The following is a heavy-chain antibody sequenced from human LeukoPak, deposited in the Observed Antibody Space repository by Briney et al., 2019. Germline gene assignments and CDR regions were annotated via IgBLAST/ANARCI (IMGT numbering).Heavy chain of an antibody. CDR2: IKQDGSEK. V-gene: IGHV3-7*01. CDR3: ARDIGGNSGLGDAFDI. CDR1: GFTFSSYW. J-gene: IGHJ3*02. Sequence: GGSLRLSCAASGFTFSSYWMSWVRQAPGKGLEWVANIKQDGSEKYYVDSVKGRFTISRDNAKNPLYLQMNSLRAEDTAVYYCARDIGGNSGLGDAFDIWGQGTMVTVSS. D-gene: IGHD4-23*01.